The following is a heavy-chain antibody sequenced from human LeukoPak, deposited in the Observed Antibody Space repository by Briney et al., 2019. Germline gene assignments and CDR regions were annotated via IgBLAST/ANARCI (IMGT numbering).Heavy chain of an antibody. CDR3: AKSLAVPGSPDY. CDR2: VSGSGGNT. J-gene: IGHJ4*02. CDR1: GFTFTNSA. V-gene: IGHV3-23*01. Sequence: GGSLRLSCAASGFTFTNSAMTWVRQAPGKGLEWVSTVSGSGGNTYYADSVKGRFTISRDNSENTLYLQMNSLRARDTAVYYCAKSLAVPGSPDYWGLGTLVTVSS. D-gene: IGHD6-19*01.